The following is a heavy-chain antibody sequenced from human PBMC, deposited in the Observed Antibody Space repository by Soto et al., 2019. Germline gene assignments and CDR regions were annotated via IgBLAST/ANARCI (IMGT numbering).Heavy chain of an antibody. CDR3: ARGGAAATEYYYYGMDV. Sequence: QVQLVQSGAEVKKPGSSVKVSCKASGGTFSSYTFSWVRQAPGQGLEGMGRILPFLGVANYAQKFQGRVTITADKSTRTAYMELSSLRSEDTAVYYCARGGAAATEYYYYGMDVWGQGTTVTVSS. D-gene: IGHD6-13*01. V-gene: IGHV1-69*02. CDR1: GGTFSSYT. J-gene: IGHJ6*02. CDR2: ILPFLGVA.